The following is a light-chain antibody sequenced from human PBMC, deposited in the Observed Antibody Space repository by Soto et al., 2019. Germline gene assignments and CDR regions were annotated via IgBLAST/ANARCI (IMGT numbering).Light chain of an antibody. CDR2: GAS. Sequence: ASLSCKASQSVSSSYLAWYQQKPGQAPRLLIYGASSRATGIPDRFSGSGSGTDFTLTISRLEPEDFAVYYCQQYGRSSITFGQGTRMEIK. J-gene: IGKJ5*01. CDR1: QSVSSSY. V-gene: IGKV3-20*01. CDR3: QQYGRSSIT.